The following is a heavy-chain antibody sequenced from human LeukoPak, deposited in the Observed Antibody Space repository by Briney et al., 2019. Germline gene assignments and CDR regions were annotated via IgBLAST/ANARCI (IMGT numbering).Heavy chain of an antibody. CDR2: ISSSSSYI. Sequence: PGGSLRLSCAASGFTFSSYSMNWVRQAPGKGLEWVSSISSSSSYIYYADSVKGRFTISRDNAKNSLYLQMNSLRAEDTAVCYCARQVVVAATRGDYVSYPFDYWGQGTLVTVSS. CDR3: ARQVVVAATRGDYVSYPFDY. D-gene: IGHD2-15*01. CDR1: GFTFSSYS. V-gene: IGHV3-21*01. J-gene: IGHJ4*02.